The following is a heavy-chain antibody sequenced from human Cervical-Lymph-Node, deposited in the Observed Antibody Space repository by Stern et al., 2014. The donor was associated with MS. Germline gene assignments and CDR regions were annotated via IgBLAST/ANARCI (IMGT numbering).Heavy chain of an antibody. V-gene: IGHV3-9*01. CDR1: GFPFHDHA. CDR2: ISRDSATL. CDR3: TKDVSPYWQFNWFES. D-gene: IGHD2-8*02. Sequence: EVQLVESGGGLVQPGRSLRLTCTTSGFPFHDHAMHWVRQAPGKGLEGVSGISRDSATLGYADSVKGRFTISRDNAKRSLYLELNSLRSDDTAFYYCTKDVSPYWQFNWFESWGQGTLVSVSS. J-gene: IGHJ5*01.